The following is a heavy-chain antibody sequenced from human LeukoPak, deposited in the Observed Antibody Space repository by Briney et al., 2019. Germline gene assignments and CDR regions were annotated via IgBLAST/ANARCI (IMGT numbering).Heavy chain of an antibody. J-gene: IGHJ4*02. Sequence: ASVKVSCKASGYTFTSYDINWVRQATGQGLEWMGWMNPNSGNTGYAQKFQGRVTMTRNTSISTAYMELSSLRSEDTAVYYCARIGVVVTAYYFDYWGQGTLVTVSS. CDR1: GYTFTSYD. D-gene: IGHD2-21*02. CDR2: MNPNSGNT. CDR3: ARIGVVVTAYYFDY. V-gene: IGHV1-8*01.